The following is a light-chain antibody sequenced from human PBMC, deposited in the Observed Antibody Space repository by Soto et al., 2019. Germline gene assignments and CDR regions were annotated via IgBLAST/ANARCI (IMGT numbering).Light chain of an antibody. Sequence: SYELTQPPSVSVAPGKTARIACGGDNIGSKSVHWYQQKPGQAPVVVIYYGSDRPSGIPERFSGSNSGNTATLTISRVEAGDEADYYCQVWDSSSDHHYVFGTGTKLTVL. CDR2: YGS. CDR1: NIGSKS. J-gene: IGLJ1*01. V-gene: IGLV3-21*04. CDR3: QVWDSSSDHHYV.